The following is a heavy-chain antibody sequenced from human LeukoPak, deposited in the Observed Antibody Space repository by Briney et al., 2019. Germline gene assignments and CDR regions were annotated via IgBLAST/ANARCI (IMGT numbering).Heavy chain of an antibody. J-gene: IGHJ4*02. V-gene: IGHV3-23*01. CDR1: GFTFSNYA. CDR2: ITGGGSGI. CDR3: AKWGDYDVLTGYYVSDY. D-gene: IGHD3-9*01. Sequence: PGASLRLSCAASGFTFSNYAMSWVRQAPGKGLEWVSAITGGGSGIYYADSMKSRFTISRDKSKNTLYLQINSLRAEDTAVYYCAKWGDYDVLTGYYVSDYWGQGTLVTVSS.